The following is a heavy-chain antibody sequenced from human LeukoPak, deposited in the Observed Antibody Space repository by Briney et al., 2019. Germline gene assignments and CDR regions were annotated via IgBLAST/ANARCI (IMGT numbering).Heavy chain of an antibody. CDR3: ARDLHAAVAGTPSGY. V-gene: IGHV1-18*04. CDR1: GYTFTSYG. CDR2: ISAYNGNT. Sequence: ASVKVSCKASGYTFTSYGISWVRQAPGQGLEWIECISAYNGNTNYAQKLQGRVTMTTDTSTSTAYMELRSLRSDDTAVYYCARDLHAAVAGTPSGYWGQGTLVTVSS. J-gene: IGHJ4*02. D-gene: IGHD6-19*01.